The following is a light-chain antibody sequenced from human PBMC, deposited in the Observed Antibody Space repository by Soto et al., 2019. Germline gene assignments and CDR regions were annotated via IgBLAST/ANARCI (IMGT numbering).Light chain of an antibody. CDR3: QQRGRGTPLT. CDR2: DPS. CDR1: QRVSSS. Sequence: ELVLTQSPATLSLSPGERATLSCWASQRVSSSLAWYQQKPGQAPTLLFDDPSNNAPSIPARFSGSGSGTDLALPLSSLEPEDFAVYYCQQRGRGTPLTFGGGTKVEIK. V-gene: IGKV3-11*01. J-gene: IGKJ4*01.